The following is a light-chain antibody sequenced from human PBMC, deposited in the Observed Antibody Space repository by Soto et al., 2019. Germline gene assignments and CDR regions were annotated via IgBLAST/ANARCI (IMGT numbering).Light chain of an antibody. CDR2: EVS. CDR3: SSYADSNNYV. Sequence: LTKPPSASGSPGQSVTISCTGTSSDVGSYNYVSWYQQHPGKAPKLMIFEVSKRPSGVPDRFSGSRSGNTASLTVSGLQAEDEADYYGSSYADSNNYVFGTGTKVTGL. V-gene: IGLV2-8*01. CDR1: SSDVGSYNY. J-gene: IGLJ1*01.